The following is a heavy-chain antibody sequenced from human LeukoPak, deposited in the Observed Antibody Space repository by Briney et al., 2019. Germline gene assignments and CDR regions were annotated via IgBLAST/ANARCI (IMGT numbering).Heavy chain of an antibody. D-gene: IGHD3-10*01. CDR1: GGSISSYY. V-gene: IGHV4-59*01. CDR3: ARGPLAAGWFGDPYYYYGMDV. Sequence: SETLSPTCTVSGGSISSYYWSWIRQPPGKGLEWIGYIYYSGSTNYNPSLKSRVTISVDTSKNQFSLKLSSVTAADTAVYYCARGPLAAGWFGDPYYYYGMDVWGQGTTVTVSS. CDR2: IYYSGST. J-gene: IGHJ6*02.